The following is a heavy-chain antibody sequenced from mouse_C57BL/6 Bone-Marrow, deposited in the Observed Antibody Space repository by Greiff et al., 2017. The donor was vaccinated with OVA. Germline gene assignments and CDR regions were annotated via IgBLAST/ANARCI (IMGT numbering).Heavy chain of an antibody. D-gene: IGHD1-1*01. V-gene: IGHV5-4*03. Sequence: EVKLVESGGGLVKPGGSLKLSCAASGFTFSSYAMSWVRQTPEKRLEWVATISDGGSYTYYPDNVKGRFTISRDNAKHNLYLQMSHLKSEDTAMYYCASDPSTVVRDHWYFDVWGTGTTVTVSS. CDR1: GFTFSSYA. J-gene: IGHJ1*03. CDR2: ISDGGSYT. CDR3: ASDPSTVVRDHWYFDV.